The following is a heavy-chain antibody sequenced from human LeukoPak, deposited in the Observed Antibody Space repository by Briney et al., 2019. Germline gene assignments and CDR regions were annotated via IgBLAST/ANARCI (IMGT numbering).Heavy chain of an antibody. J-gene: IGHJ4*02. V-gene: IGHV4-59*01. D-gene: IGHD2-2*02. CDR2: IYYSGST. CDR3: ARGKNDCSSTSCYTFDY. Sequence: SGTLSLTCTVSGGSISSYYWSWIRQPPGKGLEWIGYIYYSGSTNYNPSLKSRVTISVDTSKNQFSLKLSSVTAADAAVYYCARGKNDCSSTSCYTFDYWGQGTLVTVSS. CDR1: GGSISSYY.